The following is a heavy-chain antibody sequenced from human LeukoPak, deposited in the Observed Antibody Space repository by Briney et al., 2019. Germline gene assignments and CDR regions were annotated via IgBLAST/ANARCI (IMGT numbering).Heavy chain of an antibody. D-gene: IGHD1-26*01. CDR3: ARDAAMGASIDY. CDR1: GASINSRNW. J-gene: IGHJ4*02. Sequence: SETLSLTCAVSGASINSRNWWSWVRQSPGKGLEWIGEIYHSGSTNYNPSLKSRVIISVDKSKNQFSLKLSSVTAADTAVYYCARDAAMGASIDYWGQGTLVTVSS. CDR2: IYHSGST. V-gene: IGHV4-4*02.